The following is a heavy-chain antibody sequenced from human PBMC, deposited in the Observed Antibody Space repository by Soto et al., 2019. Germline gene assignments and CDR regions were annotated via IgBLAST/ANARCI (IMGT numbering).Heavy chain of an antibody. D-gene: IGHD1-1*01. CDR2: ISGSGDST. V-gene: IGHV3-23*01. CDR1: GFTFSSYA. CDR3: AKDQLGPRQLARRGGFYYYGLDV. J-gene: IGHJ6*02. Sequence: GGSLRLSCVASGFTFSSYAMSWVRQAPGKGLEWVSAISGSGDSTYYADSVKGRFTISRDTSKNTLYLQMNSLRAEDTAVYYCAKDQLGPRQLARRGGFYYYGLDVWGQGTTVTVSS.